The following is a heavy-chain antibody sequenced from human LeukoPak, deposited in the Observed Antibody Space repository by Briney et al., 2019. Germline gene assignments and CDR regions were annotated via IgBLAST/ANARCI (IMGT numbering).Heavy chain of an antibody. CDR3: ARDHRRENYQLIPRADFHFDY. Sequence: ASVKVSCKGSGYTFDIYYLHWVRQARGQGLEWMGIINPSGGSTTYAQNFQGRVTMPRATSTSTVYMELSSLRSEDTAVYYCARDHRRENYQLIPRADFHFDYWGKGTLVTVSS. CDR1: GYTFDIYY. D-gene: IGHD2-2*01. J-gene: IGHJ4*02. CDR2: INPSGGST. V-gene: IGHV1-46*02.